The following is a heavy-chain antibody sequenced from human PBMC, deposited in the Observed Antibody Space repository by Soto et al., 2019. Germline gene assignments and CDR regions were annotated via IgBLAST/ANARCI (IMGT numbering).Heavy chain of an antibody. D-gene: IGHD3-10*01. J-gene: IGHJ4*02. CDR3: ARTYYGSGSVLGY. CDR2: MNPNSGNT. Sequence: ASVKVSCKISGHTLSELSIHWVRQATGQGLEWMGWMNPNSGNTGYAQKFQGRVTMTRNTSISTAYMELSSLRSEDTAVYYCARTYYGSGSVLGYWGQGTLVTVSS. CDR1: GHTLSELS. V-gene: IGHV1-8*01.